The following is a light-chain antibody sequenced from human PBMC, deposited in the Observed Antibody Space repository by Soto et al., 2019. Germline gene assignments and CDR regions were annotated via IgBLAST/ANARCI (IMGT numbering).Light chain of an antibody. CDR3: SSYSNSRTLV. J-gene: IGLJ2*01. V-gene: IGLV2-14*03. CDR2: DVS. CDR1: SSDVGAYHY. Sequence: QCALTQPASVSGSPGQSITISCTGTSSDVGAYHYVSWYQRHPGKVPKLMIYDVSNRPSGVSNRFSGSKSGNTASLTISGLQAEDEGDYYCSSYSNSRTLVFGGGTKLTVL.